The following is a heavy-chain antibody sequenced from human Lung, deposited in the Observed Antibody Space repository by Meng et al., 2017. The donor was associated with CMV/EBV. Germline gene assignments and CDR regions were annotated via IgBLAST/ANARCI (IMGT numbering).Heavy chain of an antibody. J-gene: IGHJ4*02. CDR1: GGSISSSNW. D-gene: IGHD6-19*01. CDR3: ASFPPPGKQWLVTDY. V-gene: IGHV4-4*02. Sequence: VQRQESGPGLGKPSGTLSLTCAVSGGSISSSNWWSWVRQPPGKGLEWIGEIYHSGSTNYNPSLKSRVTISVDKSKNQFSLKLSSVTAADTAVYYCASFPPPGKQWLVTDYWGQGTLVTVSS. CDR2: IYHSGST.